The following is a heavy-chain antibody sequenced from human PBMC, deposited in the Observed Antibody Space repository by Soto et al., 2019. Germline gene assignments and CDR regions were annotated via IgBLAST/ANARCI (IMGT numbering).Heavy chain of an antibody. V-gene: IGHV1-69*13. CDR2: IIPIFGTA. CDR1: GGTFSSYA. J-gene: IGHJ5*02. D-gene: IGHD1-1*01. CDR3: ARAKAIQVDGSQGFDT. Sequence: EASVKVSCKASGGTFSSYAISWVRQAPGQGLEWMGGIIPIFGTANYAQKFQGRVTITADESTSTAYMELSSLRSEDTAVYYCARAKAIQVDGSQGFDTWGQGTLVTVSS.